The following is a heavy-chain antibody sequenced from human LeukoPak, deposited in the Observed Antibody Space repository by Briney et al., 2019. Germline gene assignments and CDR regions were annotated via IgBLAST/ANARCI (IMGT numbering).Heavy chain of an antibody. Sequence: GGSLRLSCAASGFTFSSYAMHWVRQAPGKGLEGVAVISYDGSNKYYADSVKGRFTISRDNSKNTLYLQMNSLRAEDTAVYYCARDRPYYYDSSGSFDYWGQGTLVTVSS. CDR3: ARDRPYYYDSSGSFDY. CDR1: GFTFSSYA. D-gene: IGHD3-22*01. CDR2: ISYDGSNK. J-gene: IGHJ4*02. V-gene: IGHV3-30-3*01.